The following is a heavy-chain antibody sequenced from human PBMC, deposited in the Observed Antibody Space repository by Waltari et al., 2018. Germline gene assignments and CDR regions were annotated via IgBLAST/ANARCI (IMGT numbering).Heavy chain of an antibody. CDR2: IWYDGSNK. CDR1: GFTFRSYG. J-gene: IGHJ3*02. D-gene: IGHD6-13*01. Sequence: QVQLVESGGGVVQPGRSLRLSCAASGFTFRSYGLPWVRQAPGKGLEWVAVIWYDGSNKYYADSVKGRFTISRDNSKNTLYLQMNSLRAEDTAMYYCAKSFGSSWYRDAFDIWGQGTMVTVSS. V-gene: IGHV3-30*18. CDR3: AKSFGSSWYRDAFDI.